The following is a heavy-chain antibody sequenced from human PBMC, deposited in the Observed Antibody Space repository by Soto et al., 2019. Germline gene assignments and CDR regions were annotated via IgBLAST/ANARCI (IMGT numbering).Heavy chain of an antibody. CDR2: IYYTGIT. J-gene: IGHJ6*02. CDR3: ARDLWFGGTHYGMDV. Sequence: PSETLSLTCTVSGGSISGYYWTWFRQPPGKGLEWIGYIYYTGITNYNPSLETRLTISVDTSKNQFSLKVNSVTAADTAVYYCARDLWFGGTHYGMDVWGQGTTVTVSS. V-gene: IGHV4-59*01. CDR1: GGSISGYY. D-gene: IGHD3-10*01.